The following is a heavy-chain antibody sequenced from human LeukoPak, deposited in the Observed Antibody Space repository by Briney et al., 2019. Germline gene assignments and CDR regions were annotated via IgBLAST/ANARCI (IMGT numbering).Heavy chain of an antibody. CDR1: GFSLSTSGVG. D-gene: IGHD6-6*01. J-gene: IGHJ4*02. V-gene: IGHV2-5*02. Sequence: SGPTLVKPTQTLTLTCTFSGFSLSTSGVGVGWIRQPPGKALEWLALIYWDDDKRYSPSLKSRLTITKDTPKNQVVLTMTNMDPVDTATYYCAHRAAALKGVYTFDYWGQGTLVAVSS. CDR2: IYWDDDK. CDR3: AHRAAALKGVYTFDY.